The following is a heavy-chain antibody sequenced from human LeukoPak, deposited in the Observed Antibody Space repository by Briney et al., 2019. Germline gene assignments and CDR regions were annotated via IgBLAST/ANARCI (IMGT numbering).Heavy chain of an antibody. CDR1: GGSFSGYY. Sequence: SETLSLTCAVYGGSFSGYYWSWIRQPPGKGLEWIGEINHSGSTNYNPSLKSRVTISVDTSKNQFSLKLSSVTAADTAVYYCARGPIAVAGIGSDAFDIWGQGTMVTVSS. V-gene: IGHV4-34*01. CDR2: INHSGST. D-gene: IGHD6-19*01. J-gene: IGHJ3*02. CDR3: ARGPIAVAGIGSDAFDI.